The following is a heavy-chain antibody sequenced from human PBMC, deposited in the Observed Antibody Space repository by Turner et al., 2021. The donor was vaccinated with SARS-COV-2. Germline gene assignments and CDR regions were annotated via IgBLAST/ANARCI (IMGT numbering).Heavy chain of an antibody. CDR1: GFTLSRYG. CDR2: IWYDGSNK. CDR3: ARDHYYDSSGYTLDAFDI. D-gene: IGHD3-22*01. Sequence: QVQLVESGGGVVPPGRSLRLSCAASGFTLSRYGMHWVRQAPGKGLEWVAVIWYDGSNKYYADSVKGRFTISRDNSKNTLYLQMNSLRAEDTAVYYCARDHYYDSSGYTLDAFDIWGQGTMVTISS. V-gene: IGHV3-33*01. J-gene: IGHJ3*02.